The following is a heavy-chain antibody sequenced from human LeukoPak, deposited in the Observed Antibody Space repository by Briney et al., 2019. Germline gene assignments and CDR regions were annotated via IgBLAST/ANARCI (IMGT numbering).Heavy chain of an antibody. CDR2: ISSNGGST. CDR3: AREYSSSWYYYYYYYMDV. J-gene: IGHJ6*03. CDR1: GFTFSSYA. Sequence: GGSLRLSCAASGFTFSSYAMHWVRQAPGKGLEYVSAISSNGGSTYYANSAKGRFTISRDNSKNTLYLQMGSLRAEDMAVYYCAREYSSSWYYYYYYYMDVWGKGTTVTVSS. V-gene: IGHV3-64*01. D-gene: IGHD6-13*01.